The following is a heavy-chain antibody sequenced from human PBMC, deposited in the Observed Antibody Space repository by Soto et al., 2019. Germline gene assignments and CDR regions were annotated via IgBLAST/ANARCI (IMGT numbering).Heavy chain of an antibody. J-gene: IGHJ4*01. CDR3: VSRIPSWVFDY. Sequence: GGSLRLSCGASGLSVSDNYMGWVRQAPGRGLEWVSVMYAGGDTHYADSVKGRFTISRDKSVNTLYLQMNSLRDEDTGVYFCVSRIPSWVFDYWGLGTLVTVS. V-gene: IGHV3-53*01. CDR2: MYAGGDT. CDR1: GLSVSDNY. D-gene: IGHD2-21*01.